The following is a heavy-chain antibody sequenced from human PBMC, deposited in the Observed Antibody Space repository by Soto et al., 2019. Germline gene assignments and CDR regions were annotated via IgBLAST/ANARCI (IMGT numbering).Heavy chain of an antibody. CDR1: GGSISSGHYY. CDR2: ISYSGST. J-gene: IGHJ6*02. Sequence: SETLSLTCTVSGGSISSGHYYWIWIRQHPGEGLEWVGYISYSGSTYYNPSLKSRVTISADTSKNQFSLKLSSVTAADTAVYYCARGQYSSTWNHYGMDVWGQGTTVT. CDR3: ARGQYSSTWNHYGMDV. D-gene: IGHD6-13*01. V-gene: IGHV4-31*03.